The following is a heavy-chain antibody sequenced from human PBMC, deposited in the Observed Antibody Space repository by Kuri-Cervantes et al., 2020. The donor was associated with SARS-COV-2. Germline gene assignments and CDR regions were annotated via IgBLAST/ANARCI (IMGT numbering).Heavy chain of an antibody. Sequence: SETLSLTCTVSGGSISSPDYYWSWIRQPPGKGLEWLGYIYYSGQAYHNPSLNSRLTLSIDRSKNQFSLNLTSVTAADTAVYYCARGFYDNSHWFDPWGQGTLVTISS. J-gene: IGHJ5*02. CDR3: ARGFYDNSHWFDP. CDR1: GGSISSPDYY. CDR2: IYYSGQA. V-gene: IGHV4-30-4*01. D-gene: IGHD3-22*01.